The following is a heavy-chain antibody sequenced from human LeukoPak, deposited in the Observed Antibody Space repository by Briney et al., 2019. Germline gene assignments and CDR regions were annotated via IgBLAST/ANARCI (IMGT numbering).Heavy chain of an antibody. D-gene: IGHD4-17*01. CDR3: ATGASKVTTDFANY. CDR2: IDPRDSYT. CDR1: GYSFSNYW. J-gene: IGHJ4*02. V-gene: IGHV5-10-1*01. Sequence: GESLKISCKASGYSFSNYWISWVRQMPGEGLEWMGRIDPRDSYTKYSPSFEGHVTISVDKSISTAFLRWSSLKASDSAIYFCATGASKVTTDFANYWGQGTQVAVSS.